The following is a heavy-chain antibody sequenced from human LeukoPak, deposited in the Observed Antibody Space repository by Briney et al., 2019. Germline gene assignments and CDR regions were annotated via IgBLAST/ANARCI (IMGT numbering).Heavy chain of an antibody. V-gene: IGHV3-21*01. CDR2: ISSTSTYI. Sequence: GSLRLSCAASGFTFSNYGMHWVRQAPGKGLEWVSSISSTSTYIFYADSVKGRFTISRDNAKKSLYLQMHSLRAEDTAVYYCARLENWAFDFWGQGTLITVSS. CDR1: GFTFSNYG. CDR3: ARLENWAFDF. D-gene: IGHD7-27*01. J-gene: IGHJ4*02.